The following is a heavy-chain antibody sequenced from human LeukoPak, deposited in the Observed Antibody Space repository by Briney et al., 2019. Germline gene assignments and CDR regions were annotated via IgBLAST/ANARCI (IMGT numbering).Heavy chain of an antibody. CDR1: GFTFSSYG. D-gene: IGHD5-18*01. V-gene: IGHV3-23*01. CDR2: ISNSGGST. Sequence: PGGSLRLSCAASGFTFSSYGMSWVRQAPGKGLEGVSGISNSGGSTNYADSVKGRFTISRENSKNTLYLQMNSLRAEDTAVYYCAKGGAARFDYWGQGTLVTVSS. CDR3: AKGGAARFDY. J-gene: IGHJ4*02.